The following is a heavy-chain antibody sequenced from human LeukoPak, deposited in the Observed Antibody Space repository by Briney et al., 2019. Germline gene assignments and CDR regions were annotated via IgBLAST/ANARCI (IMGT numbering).Heavy chain of an antibody. CDR2: IYSSGST. Sequence: PSETLSLTCTVSGGSINNYYWSWIRQPPGKGLEWIGYIYSSGSTNYNPSLKSRVIISVDTSKNQFSLKLNSVTAADTAVYYCARLPGYSYGLDCWGQGALVTVSS. CDR3: ARLPGYSYGLDC. J-gene: IGHJ4*02. D-gene: IGHD5-18*01. V-gene: IGHV4-59*08. CDR1: GGSINNYY.